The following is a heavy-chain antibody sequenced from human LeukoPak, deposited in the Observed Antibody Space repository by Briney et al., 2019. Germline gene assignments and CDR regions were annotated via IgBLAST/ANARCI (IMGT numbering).Heavy chain of an antibody. D-gene: IGHD5-12*01. CDR3: AKDSNTGGYSFGS. CDR1: GFTFHHYS. J-gene: IGHJ4*02. V-gene: IGHV3-43*01. CDR2: ISWDGGIT. Sequence: GGSLRLSCAASGFTFHHYSMHWVRQPPGKGLEWVSLISWDGGITYYADSVRGRFTISRDNSKNPLSLEMNSLRTEDTALYYCAKDSNTGGYSFGSWGQGTLVTVTS.